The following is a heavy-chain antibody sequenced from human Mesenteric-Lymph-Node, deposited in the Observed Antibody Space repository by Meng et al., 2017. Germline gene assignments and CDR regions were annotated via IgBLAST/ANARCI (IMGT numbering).Heavy chain of an antibody. J-gene: IGHJ2*01. V-gene: IGHV3-48*03. CDR3: ANVAAAGANWYFDL. Sequence: GESLKISCAASGFTLSGFEINWVRQAPGKGLEWVSQIRSIGGTTKYADSVKGRFTISRDNAKNSLYLQMNSLRAEDTAVYYCANVAAAGANWYFDLWGRGTLVTVSS. CDR1: GFTLSGFE. CDR2: IRSIGGTT. D-gene: IGHD6-13*01.